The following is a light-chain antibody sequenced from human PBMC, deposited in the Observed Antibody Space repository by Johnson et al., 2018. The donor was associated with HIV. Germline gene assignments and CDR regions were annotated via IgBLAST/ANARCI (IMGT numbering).Light chain of an antibody. Sequence: QSVLTQPPSVSAAPGQKVTISCSGSSSNIGNNYVSWYQQLPGTAPKLLIYDNNKRPSGIPGRFSGSKSGPSATLGITGLQTGDEADYYCGTWDSSLSSYVFGIGTKVTVL. V-gene: IGLV1-51*01. CDR2: DNN. CDR3: GTWDSSLSSYV. CDR1: SSNIGNNY. J-gene: IGLJ1*01.